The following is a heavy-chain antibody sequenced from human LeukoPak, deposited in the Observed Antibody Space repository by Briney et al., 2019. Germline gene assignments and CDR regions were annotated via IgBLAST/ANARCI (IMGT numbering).Heavy chain of an antibody. V-gene: IGHV4-4*07. CDR2: IPTNGST. CDR3: ARRDISSGWSFDY. J-gene: IGHJ4*02. Sequence: ADTESLTCTVSGGSISNYHWSWIRQPAGKGLVWIGQIPTNGSTKYNPPLKSRVSMSIDTTEDQVSLTIRSVTAADTAFYYCARRDISSGWSFDYWGQGTLVTVSS. D-gene: IGHD6-19*01. CDR1: GGSISNYH.